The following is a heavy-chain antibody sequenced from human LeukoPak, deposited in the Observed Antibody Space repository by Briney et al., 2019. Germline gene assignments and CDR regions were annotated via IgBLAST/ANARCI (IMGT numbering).Heavy chain of an antibody. CDR2: ISGSGGST. J-gene: IGHJ4*02. D-gene: IGHD3-10*01. CDR1: GFTFSSYG. CDR3: ARIRATMVRGVVDY. Sequence: GGSLRLSCAASGFTFSSYGMSWVRQAPGKGLEWVSAISGSGGSTYYADSVKGRFTISRDNSKNTLYLQMNSLRAEDTAVYYCARIRATMVRGVVDYWGQGTLVTVSS. V-gene: IGHV3-23*01.